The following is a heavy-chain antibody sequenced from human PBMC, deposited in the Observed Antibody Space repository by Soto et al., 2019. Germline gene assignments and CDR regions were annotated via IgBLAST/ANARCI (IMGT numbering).Heavy chain of an antibody. V-gene: IGHV1-46*02. CDR2: INLRGGTT. Sequence: QVQLMQSGAEVRKPGASVRLSCETSGYNFNQYYSHWVRQAPGQGLEWMGIINLRGGTTEYAHKFRGRVTVTGDTSTKTAYMELRSLRSEDTAMYFCARGPEDSDVPRWDYWGQGTLVTVSS. CDR3: ARGPEDSDVPRWDY. J-gene: IGHJ4*02. D-gene: IGHD1-26*01. CDR1: GYNFNQYY.